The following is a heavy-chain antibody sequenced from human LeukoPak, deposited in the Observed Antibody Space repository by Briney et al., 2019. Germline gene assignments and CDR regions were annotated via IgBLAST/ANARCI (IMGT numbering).Heavy chain of an antibody. Sequence: SETLSLTCTVSGGSISSSSYYWGWIRQPPGKGLEWIGSIYYSGSTYYNPSLKSRVTISVDTSKNQFSLKLSSVTAADTAVYYCARRSGSYRYYFDYWGQGTPVTVSS. J-gene: IGHJ4*02. CDR2: IYYSGST. V-gene: IGHV4-39*01. D-gene: IGHD1-26*01. CDR3: ARRSGSYRYYFDY. CDR1: GGSISSSSYY.